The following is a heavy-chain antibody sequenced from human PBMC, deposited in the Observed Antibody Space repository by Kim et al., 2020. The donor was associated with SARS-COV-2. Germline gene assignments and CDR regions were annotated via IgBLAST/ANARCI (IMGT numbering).Heavy chain of an antibody. J-gene: IGHJ4*02. V-gene: IGHV4-34*01. CDR2: NHSGST. Sequence: NHSGSTNYTPSLKSRATISVDTSKNQFSLKLRSVTAADTAVYYCARAPRDWGQGTLVTVSS. CDR3: ARAPRD.